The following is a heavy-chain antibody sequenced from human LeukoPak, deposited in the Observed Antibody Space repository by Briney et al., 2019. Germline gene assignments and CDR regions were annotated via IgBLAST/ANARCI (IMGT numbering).Heavy chain of an antibody. V-gene: IGHV4-30-2*01. Sequence: PSETLSLTCAVSGGSISSGGYSWSWIRQPPGTGLEWIGYIYHSGSTYYNPSLKSRVTISVDTSKNQFSLKLSSVTAADTAVYYCARAPQPSIAAAGLFDYWGQGTLVTVSS. D-gene: IGHD6-13*01. J-gene: IGHJ4*02. CDR1: GGSISSGGYS. CDR2: IYHSGST. CDR3: ARAPQPSIAAAGLFDY.